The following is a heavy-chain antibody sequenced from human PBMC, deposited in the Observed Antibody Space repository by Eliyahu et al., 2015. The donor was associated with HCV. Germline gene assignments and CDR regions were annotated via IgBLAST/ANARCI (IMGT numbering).Heavy chain of an antibody. J-gene: IGHJ4*02. CDR2: XKQDGXEK. D-gene: IGHD1-1*01. CDR1: GFXFSSYW. V-gene: IGHV3-7*01. CDR3: ARPRTGTDLFDY. Sequence: EVQLVESGGGLVQPGGSLRLSCAASGFXFSSYWMXWVRQAPGKGLEXVAXXKQDGXEKXYVDSVKGRFTIXRDNAKNSLYLQMNSLRAEDTAVYYCARPRTGTDLFDYWGQGTLVTVSS.